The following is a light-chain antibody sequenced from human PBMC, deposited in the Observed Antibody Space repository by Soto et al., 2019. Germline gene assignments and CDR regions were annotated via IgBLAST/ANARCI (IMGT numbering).Light chain of an antibody. V-gene: IGKV3-20*01. Sequence: EVVLTQSPCTLSLSPGGRATLSCRASQSVSRRLAWYQQRPGQYPRLLISGASMRASGVQVRFIGSGSGTDFTLTITRLEPEDFAVYYCQQYGGSTITFGLGTRLEIK. CDR1: QSVSRR. J-gene: IGKJ5*01. CDR3: QQYGGSTIT. CDR2: GAS.